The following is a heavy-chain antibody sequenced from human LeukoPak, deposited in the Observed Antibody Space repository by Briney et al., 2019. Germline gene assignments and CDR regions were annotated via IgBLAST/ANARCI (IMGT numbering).Heavy chain of an antibody. V-gene: IGHV4-39*07. Sequence: SETLSLTCTVSGGSIGSSGYYWGWTRQPPGRGLEWIGEINHSGSTNYNPSLKSRVTISVDTSKNQFSLKLSSVTAADTAVYYCARGPRLAVANNRPLDYWGQGTLVTVSS. D-gene: IGHD6-19*01. CDR3: ARGPRLAVANNRPLDY. CDR1: GGSIGSSGYY. J-gene: IGHJ4*02. CDR2: INHSGST.